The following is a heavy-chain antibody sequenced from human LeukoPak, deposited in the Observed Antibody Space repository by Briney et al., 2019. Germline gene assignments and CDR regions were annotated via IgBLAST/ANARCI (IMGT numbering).Heavy chain of an antibody. Sequence: GGSLRLSCAASGFTFSSYAMHWARQAPGKGLEWVAVISYDGSNKYYADSVKGRFTISRDNSKNTLYLQMNSLRAEDTAVYYCARVGFWSGYYTGNYYYMDVWGKGTTVTVSS. J-gene: IGHJ6*03. D-gene: IGHD3-3*01. CDR2: ISYDGSNK. CDR3: ARVGFWSGYYTGNYYYMDV. V-gene: IGHV3-30*01. CDR1: GFTFSSYA.